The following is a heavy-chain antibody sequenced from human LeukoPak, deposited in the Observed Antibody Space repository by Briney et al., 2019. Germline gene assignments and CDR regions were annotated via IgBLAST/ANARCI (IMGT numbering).Heavy chain of an antibody. Sequence: SETLSLTCAVYGGSFSGYYWSWIRQPPGKGLEWIGEINHSGSTKYNPSLKSRVTISVGTSKHQFSLKLSSVTAADTAVYYCARGRVPRGVVVPAAIGNWFDPWGQGTLVTVSS. CDR3: ARGRVPRGVVVPAAIGNWFDP. D-gene: IGHD2-2*01. CDR1: GGSFSGYY. V-gene: IGHV4-34*01. CDR2: INHSGST. J-gene: IGHJ5*02.